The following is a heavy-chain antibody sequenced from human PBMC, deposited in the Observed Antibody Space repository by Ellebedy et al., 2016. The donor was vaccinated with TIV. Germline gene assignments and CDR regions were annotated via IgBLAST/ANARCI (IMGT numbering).Heavy chain of an antibody. Sequence: PGGSLRLSCAASGFPFDSYVMNWVRQAPGQGLEWVALISYDGSNKYFADSVQGRFTISRDNSQNTLYLLMNSLRGDDTAIYYCARALNHVDTVSTAPLDCWGQGTLVTVSS. D-gene: IGHD5/OR15-5a*01. CDR3: ARALNHVDTVSTAPLDC. V-gene: IGHV3-30*04. CDR1: GFPFDSYV. J-gene: IGHJ4*02. CDR2: ISYDGSNK.